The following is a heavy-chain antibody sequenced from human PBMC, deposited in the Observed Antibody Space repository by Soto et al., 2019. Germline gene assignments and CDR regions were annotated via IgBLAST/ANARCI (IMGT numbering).Heavy chain of an antibody. V-gene: IGHV4-39*01. CDR3: ARQVPAAIRLGWFDP. D-gene: IGHD2-2*02. Sequence: SETLSLTCAVFSASLGDHYWAWIRQPPGKGLEWIGSIYYSGSTYYRPSLKSRVTISVDTSKNQFSLKLSSVTAADTAVYYCARQVPAAIRLGWFDPWGQGTLVTVSS. CDR2: IYYSGST. J-gene: IGHJ5*02. CDR1: SASLGDHY.